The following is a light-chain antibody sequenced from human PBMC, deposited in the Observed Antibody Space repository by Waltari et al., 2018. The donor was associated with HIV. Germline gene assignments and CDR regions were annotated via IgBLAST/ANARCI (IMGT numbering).Light chain of an antibody. V-gene: IGKV3-11*01. CDR2: DAS. CDR1: HSVGNY. CDR3: QQRTNWPPYS. J-gene: IGKJ2*03. Sequence: EIVFNQSPATLSLSPGETAHLSCRASHSVGNYLAWYQQKPGQAPRLLIYDASNRATGIPVRFSGSGSGTDFTLTISSLEPEDFAVYYCQQRTNWPPYSFGQGTKLEIK.